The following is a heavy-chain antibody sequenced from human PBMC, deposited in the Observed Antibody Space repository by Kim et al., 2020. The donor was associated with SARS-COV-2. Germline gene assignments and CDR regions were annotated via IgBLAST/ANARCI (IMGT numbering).Heavy chain of an antibody. D-gene: IGHD5-18*01. V-gene: IGHV4-34*01. CDR1: GGSFSGYH. J-gene: IGHJ4*02. Sequence: SETLSLTCAVYGGSFSGYHWTWIRQPPGKGLEWIGEITHSGSTNYNPSLKSRGTISVDTSKNQFSLKLSSVTAADTALYYCARGPVKAMAPLTYWGQGTLVTVSS. CDR2: ITHSGST. CDR3: ARGPVKAMAPLTY.